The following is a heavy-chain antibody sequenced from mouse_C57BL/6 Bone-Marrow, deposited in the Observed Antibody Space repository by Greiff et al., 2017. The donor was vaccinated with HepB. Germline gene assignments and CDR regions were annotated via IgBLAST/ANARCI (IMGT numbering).Heavy chain of an antibody. J-gene: IGHJ3*01. CDR3: TAGWVAY. Sequence: VQLQQSGAELVRPGASVKLSCTASGFTIKDDYMHWVKQRPEQGLEWIGWIDPENGDTAYASKFQGKATITADTSSNTAYLQLSSLTSEDTAVYYCTAGWVAYWGQGTMVTVSA. CDR1: GFTIKDDY. CDR2: IDPENGDT. V-gene: IGHV14-4*01.